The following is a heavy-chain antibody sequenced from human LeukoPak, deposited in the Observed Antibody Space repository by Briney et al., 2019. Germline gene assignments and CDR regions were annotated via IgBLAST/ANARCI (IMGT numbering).Heavy chain of an antibody. CDR1: GYTFTAYY. V-gene: IGHV1-2*02. J-gene: IGHJ4*02. CDR3: AGGMTGGDY. Sequence: ASVKVSRKASGYTFTAYYIHWVRQAPGQGLEWMGWINPNSGDTNCAQKFQGRVTMTRDTSISTAYMELGRLKSDDTALYYCAGGMTGGDYWGQGTPVTVSS. CDR2: INPNSGDT. D-gene: IGHD3-9*01.